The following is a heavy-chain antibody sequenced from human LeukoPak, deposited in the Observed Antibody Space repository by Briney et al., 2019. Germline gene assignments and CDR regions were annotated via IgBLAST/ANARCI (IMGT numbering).Heavy chain of an antibody. CDR3: ARSKWLRGGLFDY. CDR1: GFTFSDYY. J-gene: IGHJ4*02. V-gene: IGHV3-11*03. CDR2: ISSSSSYT. D-gene: IGHD5-12*01. Sequence: GGSLRLSCAASGFTFSDYYMSWIRQAPGKGLEWVSYISSSSSYTNYADSVKGRFTISRDNAKSSLYLQMNSLRAEDTAVYYCARSKWLRGGLFDYWGQGTLVTVSS.